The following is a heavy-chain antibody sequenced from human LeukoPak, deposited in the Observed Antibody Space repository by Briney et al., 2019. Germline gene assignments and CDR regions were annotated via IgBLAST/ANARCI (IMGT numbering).Heavy chain of an antibody. V-gene: IGHV3-30*18. J-gene: IGHJ4*02. Sequence: QAGGSLRLSCAASKFTLSSYGMHWVRQAPGEGLEWVAAISYDETTKNYADSVKGRFTISRDNSKNTLYLQMNSLRPEDTAVYYCAKGFHPWDLHFAFDYWGQGTLVTVSS. CDR3: AKGFHPWDLHFAFDY. CDR1: KFTLSSYG. CDR2: ISYDETTK. D-gene: IGHD1-26*01.